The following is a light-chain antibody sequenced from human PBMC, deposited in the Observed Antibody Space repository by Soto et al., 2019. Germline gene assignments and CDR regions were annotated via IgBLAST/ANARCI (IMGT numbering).Light chain of an antibody. CDR2: AAS. CDR1: QSISSY. Sequence: QSPSSVSASVGDRITITCRASQSISSYLNWYQQKPGKAPKLLIYAASSLQSGVPSRFSGSGSGTDFTLTISSLQPEDFATYYCQQRYSTPITFGQGTRLEIK. J-gene: IGKJ5*01. CDR3: QQRYSTPIT. V-gene: IGKV1-39*01.